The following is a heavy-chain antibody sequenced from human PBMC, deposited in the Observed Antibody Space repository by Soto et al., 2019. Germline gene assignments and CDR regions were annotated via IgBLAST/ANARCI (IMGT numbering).Heavy chain of an antibody. D-gene: IGHD3-10*01. CDR3: ARVSGEEVPYYYYYGMDV. J-gene: IGHJ6*02. Sequence: GASVKVSCKASGYTFTSYAMHWVRQAPGQRLEWMGWINAGNGNTKYSQKFQGRVTMTTDTSTSTAYMELRSLRSDDTAVYYCARVSGEEVPYYYYYGMDVWGQGTTVTVSS. V-gene: IGHV1-3*01. CDR2: INAGNGNT. CDR1: GYTFTSYA.